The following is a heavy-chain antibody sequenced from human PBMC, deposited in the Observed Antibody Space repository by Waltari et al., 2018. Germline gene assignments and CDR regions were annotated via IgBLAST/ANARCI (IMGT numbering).Heavy chain of an antibody. CDR2: LNPNRGGT. Sequence: QVQLVQSGAEVKKPGASVKVSCKASGYTFTGYSMHWVRQAPGQGLEWRGGLNPNRGGTDYVQTCQGRVTMTRDTSISTAYMELSRLRSDDTAVYYSARDKQPGPYYYMDVWVTGTTVTVSS. CDR1: GYTFTGYS. V-gene: IGHV1-2*02. J-gene: IGHJ6*03. D-gene: IGHD6-13*01. CDR3: ARDKQPGPYYYMDV.